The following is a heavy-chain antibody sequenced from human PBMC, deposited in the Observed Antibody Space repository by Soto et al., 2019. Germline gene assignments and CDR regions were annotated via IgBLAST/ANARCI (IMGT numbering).Heavy chain of an antibody. D-gene: IGHD1-26*01. CDR2: IGSSSVTI. Sequence: GGSLRLSCAASGFTFSSCAMSWFRQAPGKGLEWISCIGSSSVTIFHADSVKGRFTISRDSAKNSLYLQMNSLRAEDTAVYYCARAIGYAFDIWGQGTMVTASS. J-gene: IGHJ3*02. CDR1: GFTFSSCA. V-gene: IGHV3-48*01. CDR3: ARAIGYAFDI.